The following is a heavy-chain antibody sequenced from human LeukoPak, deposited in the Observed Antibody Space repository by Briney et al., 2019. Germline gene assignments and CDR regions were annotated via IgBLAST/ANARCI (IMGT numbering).Heavy chain of an antibody. CDR2: ISDTSYTI. Sequence: GGSLRLSCAASGFTFADYAMHWVRQAPGKGLEWVSYISDTSYTIYYADSVKGRFTISRDNAKNSLYLQMSRLRDEDTAVYYCARAFLGGDYWGQGALVTVSS. CDR1: GFTFADYA. D-gene: IGHD3-3*02. CDR3: ARAFLGGDY. V-gene: IGHV3-48*02. J-gene: IGHJ4*02.